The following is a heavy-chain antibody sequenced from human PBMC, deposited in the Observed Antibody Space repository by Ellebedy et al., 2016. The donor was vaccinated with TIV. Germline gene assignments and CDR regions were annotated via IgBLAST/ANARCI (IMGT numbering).Heavy chain of an antibody. J-gene: IGHJ5*02. CDR2: IYQDGSDE. CDR3: ARRGSYGDYAVQINSWFDT. CDR1: GFSFRSYW. D-gene: IGHD4-17*01. Sequence: GESLKISCVASGFSFRSYWMSWVRQAPGKGLEWVANIYQDGSDEYYVDSVKGRFTISRDNDNKALFLQMNSLRVEDTAVYYCARRGSYGDYAVQINSWFDTWGQGTLVTVSS. V-gene: IGHV3-7*01.